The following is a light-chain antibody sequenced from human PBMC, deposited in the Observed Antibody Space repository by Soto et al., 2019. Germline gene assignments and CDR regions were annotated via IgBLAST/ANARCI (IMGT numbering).Light chain of an antibody. CDR3: QQYGSSPPEVT. J-gene: IGKJ1*01. Sequence: EIVLTQSPGTLSLSPGERATLSCRASQSVSSSYLAWYQQKPGQAPRLLIYGASSRATGIPDRFSGSGSGTDFTLTISRLEPEDCAVYYCQQYGSSPPEVTFGQGTKVEI. CDR2: GAS. V-gene: IGKV3-20*01. CDR1: QSVSSSY.